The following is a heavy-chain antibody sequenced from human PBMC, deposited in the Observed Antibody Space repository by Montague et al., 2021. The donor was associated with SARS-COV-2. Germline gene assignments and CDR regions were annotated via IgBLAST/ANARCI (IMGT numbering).Heavy chain of an antibody. V-gene: IGHV4-34*01. CDR2: INHSGST. J-gene: IGHJ4*02. D-gene: IGHD3-10*01. CDR3: ARMRAVLLWFGESTYFDY. Sequence: SETLSLTRAVYGGSFSGYYWSWIRQPPGKGLEWIGEINHSGSTNYNPSLKSRVTISVDTSKNQFSLKLSSVTAADTAVYYCARMRAVLLWFGESTYFDYWGQGTLVTVSS. CDR1: GGSFSGYY.